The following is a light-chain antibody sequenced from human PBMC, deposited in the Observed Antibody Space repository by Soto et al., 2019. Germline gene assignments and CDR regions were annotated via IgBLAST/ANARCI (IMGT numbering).Light chain of an antibody. V-gene: IGLV2-23*02. CDR2: EVD. Sequence: QSALTQPASVSGSPGQSSTISCAGTTSDVVYYDLVSWYQQYPGRAPKLLIYEVDKPPSGISVRFSGSKSGVTASLTISGLLPEDEAVYFCCTYAGPVPQFGGGTKVTGL. CDR1: TSDVVYYDL. J-gene: IGLJ2*01. CDR3: CTYAGPVPQ.